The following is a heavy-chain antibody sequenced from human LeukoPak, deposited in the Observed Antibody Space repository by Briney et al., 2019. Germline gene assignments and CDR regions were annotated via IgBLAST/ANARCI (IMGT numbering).Heavy chain of an antibody. Sequence: RSGGSLRLSCAASGFTFSSYAMSWVRQAPGKGLEWVSAISGSGVTTYYADSVKGRFTISRDNSKNTLYLQMNSLRAEDTALYYCVKDRDYYLVGFFDYWGQGTLVTVSS. V-gene: IGHV3-23*01. D-gene: IGHD3-10*01. CDR3: VKDRDYYLVGFFDY. J-gene: IGHJ4*02. CDR1: GFTFSSYA. CDR2: ISGSGVTT.